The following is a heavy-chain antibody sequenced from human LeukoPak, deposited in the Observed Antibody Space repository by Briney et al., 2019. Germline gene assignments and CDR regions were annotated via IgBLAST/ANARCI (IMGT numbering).Heavy chain of an antibody. J-gene: IGHJ6*03. Sequence: ASVKVSCKASGYTFTSYIISWVRQAPGQGLEWMGWINAYNGNTDYAQRVQGRVTITTDTSTSTAYMELRSLRSDDTAVYYCARDVPGLEFGELWPYYYYYMDVWGKGTTVTVSS. CDR2: INAYNGNT. D-gene: IGHD3-10*01. CDR1: GYTFTSYI. CDR3: ARDVPGLEFGELWPYYYYYMDV. V-gene: IGHV1-18*01.